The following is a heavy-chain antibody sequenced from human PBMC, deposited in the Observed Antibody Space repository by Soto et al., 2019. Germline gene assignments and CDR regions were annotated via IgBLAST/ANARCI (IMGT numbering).Heavy chain of an antibody. CDR3: ARPYSSSWYYFDY. V-gene: IGHV3-21*01. CDR2: ISSSSSYI. Sequence: GGSLRLSCAASGFTFSSYSMNWVRQAPGKGLEWVSSISSSSSYIYYADSVKGRFTISRDNAKNSLYLQMSSLRAEDTAVYYCARPYSSSWYYFDYWGQGTLVTVSS. CDR1: GFTFSSYS. J-gene: IGHJ4*02. D-gene: IGHD6-13*01.